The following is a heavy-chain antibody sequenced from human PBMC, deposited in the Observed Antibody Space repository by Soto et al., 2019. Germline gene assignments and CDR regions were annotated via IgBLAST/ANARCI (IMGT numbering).Heavy chain of an antibody. CDR3: ATGRKWEHSYGMDV. Sequence: GGSLRLSCAASGFTLSGYVLHWARQAPGKGLEWVALISYDGSDKNYGDSVKGRFTISRDNSKNTLYLQMDSLRAEDTAMYYCATGRKWEHSYGMDVWGQGTTVTVSS. V-gene: IGHV3-30-3*01. CDR1: GFTLSGYV. J-gene: IGHJ6*02. D-gene: IGHD1-26*01. CDR2: ISYDGSDK.